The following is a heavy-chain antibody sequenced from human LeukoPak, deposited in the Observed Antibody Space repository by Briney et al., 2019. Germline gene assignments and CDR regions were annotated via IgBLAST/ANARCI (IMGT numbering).Heavy chain of an antibody. D-gene: IGHD3-3*01. CDR1: GYTFTSYY. CDR2: INPSGGST. V-gene: IGHV1-46*01. J-gene: IGHJ4*02. CDR3: ARGVRFLEWGEGHYDY. Sequence: VASVKVSCKASGYTFTSYYMHWVRPAPGQGLEWMGIINPSGGSTSYAQKFQGRVTMTRDTSTSTVYKELSSLRSEDTAVYYCARGVRFLEWGEGHYDYWGQGTLVTVSS.